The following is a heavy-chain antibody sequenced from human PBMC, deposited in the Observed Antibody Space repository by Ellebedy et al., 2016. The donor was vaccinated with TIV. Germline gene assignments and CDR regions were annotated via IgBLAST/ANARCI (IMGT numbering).Heavy chain of an antibody. CDR1: GFTFSSYA. D-gene: IGHD3-9*01. CDR2: ISGSGGST. CDR3: APPSIRYFDY. Sequence: GESLKISXAASGFTFSSYAMSWVRQAPGKGLEWVSAISGSGGSTYYADSVKGRFTISRDNSKNTLYLQMNSLRAEDTAVYYCAPPSIRYFDYWGQGTLVTVSS. V-gene: IGHV3-23*01. J-gene: IGHJ4*02.